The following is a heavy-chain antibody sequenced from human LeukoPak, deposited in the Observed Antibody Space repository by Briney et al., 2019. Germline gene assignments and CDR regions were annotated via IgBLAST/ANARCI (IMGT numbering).Heavy chain of an antibody. CDR1: GFAFSSYA. D-gene: IGHD2-2*01. Sequence: PGGSLRLSCAASGFAFSSYAMSWVRQAPGKGLEWVSSISGSGESAYYADSVKGRFTTSRDKTKNTLYLQMNSLRAEDTAVYYCAKDSVLIPAGWFDPWGQGTLVTVSS. CDR3: AKDSVLIPAGWFDP. J-gene: IGHJ5*02. CDR2: ISGSGESA. V-gene: IGHV3-23*01.